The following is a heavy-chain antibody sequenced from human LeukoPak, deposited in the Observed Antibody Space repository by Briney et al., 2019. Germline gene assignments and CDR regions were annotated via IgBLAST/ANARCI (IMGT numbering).Heavy chain of an antibody. CDR2: ISRDSANI. V-gene: IGHV3-9*01. CDR3: ARDFCTGCNYYFYGMDV. CDR1: GFALDDYV. D-gene: IGHD2-2*01. Sequence: GRSLRLSCTASGFALDDYVMHWVRQTPGGGLEWVSGISRDSANIGYADSVKGRFTISRDNDKNSLYLQMNSLTTEDTALYSCARDFCTGCNYYFYGMDVGGRGTTVTVSS. J-gene: IGHJ6*02.